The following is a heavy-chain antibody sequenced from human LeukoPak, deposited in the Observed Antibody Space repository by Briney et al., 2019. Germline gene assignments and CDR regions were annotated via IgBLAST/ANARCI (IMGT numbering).Heavy chain of an antibody. CDR2: IFYSGST. CDR3: ARSQYFYDAAHDS. V-gene: IGHV4-28*01. J-gene: IGHJ4*02. D-gene: IGHD3-22*01. CDR1: GYSISSSNW. Sequence: SETLSLTCAVSGYSISSSNWWGWIRQPPGKGLEWIGYIFYSGSTSYNPSLKSRVTLSVDTSKNQFSLKLNSVTAADTAVYYCARSQYFYDAAHDSWGQGTLVTVSS.